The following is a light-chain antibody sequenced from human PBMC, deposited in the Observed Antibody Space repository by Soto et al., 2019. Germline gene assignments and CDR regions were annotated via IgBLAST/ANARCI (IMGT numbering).Light chain of an antibody. CDR3: QQYSSSTIT. Sequence: EIVLTQSPGTLSLSPGEIATLSCRSSQSISSNLAWYQQKPGQAPRLLIYGASSRATGIPDRFSGSGSGTDFTLTISRLEPEDFAVYYCQQYSSSTITFGQGTRLEIK. CDR1: QSISSN. V-gene: IGKV3-20*01. J-gene: IGKJ5*01. CDR2: GAS.